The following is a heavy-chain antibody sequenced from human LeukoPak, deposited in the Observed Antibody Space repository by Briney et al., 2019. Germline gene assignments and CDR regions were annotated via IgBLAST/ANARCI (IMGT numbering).Heavy chain of an antibody. CDR2: ISYDGSNK. Sequence: GGSLRLSCAASGFTFSSYAMHWVRQAPGKGLEWVAVISYDGSNKYYADSVKGRFTICRDNSKNTLYLQMNSLRAEDTAVYYCAKFLEDTAMIDYYYYYMDVWGKGTTVTISS. CDR3: AKFLEDTAMIDYYYYYMDV. CDR1: GFTFSSYA. D-gene: IGHD5-18*01. V-gene: IGHV3-30*04. J-gene: IGHJ6*03.